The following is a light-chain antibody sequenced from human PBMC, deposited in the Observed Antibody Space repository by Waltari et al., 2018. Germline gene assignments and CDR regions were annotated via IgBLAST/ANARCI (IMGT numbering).Light chain of an antibody. J-gene: IGKJ1*01. Sequence: EIVLTQSPDFQSVTPKEKVTITCRASQSIGSNLPWYQQKPGKSPKFLFMYASQSFSGVPSRFSGSGSGTDFTLTINSLEAEDAARYYCHQSRSLPWTFGQGTRLEIK. V-gene: IGKV6-21*01. CDR3: HQSRSLPWT. CDR2: YAS. CDR1: QSIGSN.